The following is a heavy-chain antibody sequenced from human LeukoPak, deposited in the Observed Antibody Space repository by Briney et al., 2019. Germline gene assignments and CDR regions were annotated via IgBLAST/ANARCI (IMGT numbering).Heavy chain of an antibody. CDR3: AKDKDGCSSSSCHYYYAMHV. CDR1: GFAFSSYG. CDR2: ISFDGSNI. V-gene: IGHV3-30*18. D-gene: IGHD2-2*01. Sequence: GGSLRLSCAASGFAFSSYGMHWVRESPGKGLEWVTVISFDGSNIYYADYVKGRFTICRDTYKDTLYLQMNNLRPEDTAVYYCAKDKDGCSSSSCHYYYAMHVWGQGTRVTVSS. J-gene: IGHJ6*02.